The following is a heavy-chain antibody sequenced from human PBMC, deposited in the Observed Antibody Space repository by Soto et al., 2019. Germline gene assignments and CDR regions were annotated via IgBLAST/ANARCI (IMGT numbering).Heavy chain of an antibody. CDR1: NGSISGCY. Sequence: SETLSLTCSVSNGSISGCYWTWIRQPPGKILEWIGYIRYSGRTDYNPSLTSRATMSVDTSKNQFSLNLKSITAADTAVYYCVRVGVGIGNHFDSWGRGTLVTVSS. CDR2: IRYSGRT. J-gene: IGHJ4*02. V-gene: IGHV4-59*12. CDR3: VRVGVGIGNHFDS. D-gene: IGHD1-26*01.